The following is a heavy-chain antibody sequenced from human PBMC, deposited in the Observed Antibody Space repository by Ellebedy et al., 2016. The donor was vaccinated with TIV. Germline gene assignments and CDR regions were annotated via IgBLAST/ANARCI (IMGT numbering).Heavy chain of an antibody. J-gene: IGHJ4*02. V-gene: IGHV3-21*01. CDR2: INSYSSHI. D-gene: IGHD3-9*01. Sequence: PGGSLRLSCEASGFTFSASAMNWVRQAPGEGLEWVSSINSYSSHIYYAGSVKGRFTISRDNAKNSVSLQMDSLRTDDTAVYYCASDPTTYLRYGHFEYWGQGILVTVSS. CDR1: GFTFSASA. CDR3: ASDPTTYLRYGHFEY.